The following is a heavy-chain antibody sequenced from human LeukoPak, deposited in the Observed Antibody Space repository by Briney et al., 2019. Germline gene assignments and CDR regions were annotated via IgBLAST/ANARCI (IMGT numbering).Heavy chain of an antibody. Sequence: PSETLSLTCTVSGGSISSSSYYWGWIRQPPGKGLEWIGSIYYSGSTYYNPSLKSRVTISVDTSKNQFSLKLSSVTAADTAVYYCARGPPHSSEVVTAMMADYYYYYGMDVWGQGTTVTVSS. CDR3: ARGPPHSSEVVTAMMADYYYYYGMDV. CDR2: IYYSGST. D-gene: IGHD2-21*02. CDR1: GGSISSSSYY. J-gene: IGHJ6*02. V-gene: IGHV4-39*07.